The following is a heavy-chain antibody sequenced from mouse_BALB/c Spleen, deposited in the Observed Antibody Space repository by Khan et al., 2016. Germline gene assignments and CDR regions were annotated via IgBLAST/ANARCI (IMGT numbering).Heavy chain of an antibody. D-gene: IGHD1-1*01. J-gene: IGHJ2*01. CDR1: GYAFSSYW. CDR2: IYPGDGDT. CDR3: ARRDYYGSSYFDY. V-gene: IGHV1-80*01. Sequence: QVQLQQSGAELVRPGSSVKISCKATGYAFSSYWMNWVKQRPGQGLEWIGQIYPGDGDTNYNGKFKGKATLTADKSSSTAYMQLSSLTSEDSAVYFSARRDYYGSSYFDYWGQGTTLTVSS.